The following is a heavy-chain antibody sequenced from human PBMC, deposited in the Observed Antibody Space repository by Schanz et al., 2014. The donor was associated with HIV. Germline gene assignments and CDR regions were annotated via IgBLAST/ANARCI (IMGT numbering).Heavy chain of an antibody. CDR2: ISLSSGTK. J-gene: IGHJ6*02. V-gene: IGHV3-48*02. CDR1: GFTFSSYS. D-gene: IGHD3-9*01. CDR3: ARDYRYLQEYHYGMDV. Sequence: EVQLVESGGGLVQPGGSLRLSCAASGFTFSSYSMNWVRQAPGKGLEWIAHISLSSGTKYNADSVKGRFTISRDNAKASVYLQMNSLRDEDTAVYYCARDYRYLQEYHYGMDVWGQGTTVSVS.